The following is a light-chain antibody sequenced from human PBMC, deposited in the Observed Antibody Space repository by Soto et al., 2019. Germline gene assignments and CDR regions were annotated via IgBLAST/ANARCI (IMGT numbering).Light chain of an antibody. Sequence: ALTQPASVSGSPGQSITISCTGTSSDVGGYNSVSWYQQHPGKAPKLMIYEVSDRPLGVSNRFSGSKSGNTASLTISGLQAEDEADYYCSSYTTSSTPPYVFGTGTKVTVL. J-gene: IGLJ1*01. CDR1: SSDVGGYNS. CDR2: EVS. V-gene: IGLV2-14*01. CDR3: SSYTTSSTPPYV.